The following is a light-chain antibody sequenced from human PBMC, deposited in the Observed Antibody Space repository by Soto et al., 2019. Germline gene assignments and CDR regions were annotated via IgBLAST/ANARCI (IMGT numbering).Light chain of an antibody. J-gene: IGKJ2*01. CDR1: QSVSSNC. Sequence: IVLTQSPGTLSLSPGDRATLSCRASQSVSSNCLAWYQQKPGQAPRLLIYGASSRAPGIPDRFSGSGSGTDFTLTISRLEPEDFAVYYCQQHVHSRDTFGQGTKLEIK. V-gene: IGKV3-20*01. CDR3: QQHVHSRDT. CDR2: GAS.